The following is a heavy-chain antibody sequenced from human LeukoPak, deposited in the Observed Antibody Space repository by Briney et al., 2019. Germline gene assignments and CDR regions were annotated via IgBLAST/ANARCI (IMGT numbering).Heavy chain of an antibody. CDR3: ARLGYCSSTSCYAFDY. V-gene: IGHV3-21*01. CDR1: GFTFSSYS. J-gene: IGHJ4*02. D-gene: IGHD2-2*01. CDR2: ISSSSSYI. Sequence: PGGSLRLSCAASGFTFSSYSMNWVGQAPGKGLEWVSSISSSSSYIYYADSVKGRFTISRDNAKNSLYLQMNSLRAEDTAVYYCARLGYCSSTSCYAFDYWGQGTLVTVSS.